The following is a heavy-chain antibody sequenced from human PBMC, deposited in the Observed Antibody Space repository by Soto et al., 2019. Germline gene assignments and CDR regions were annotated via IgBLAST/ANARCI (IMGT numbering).Heavy chain of an antibody. V-gene: IGHV4-4*07. CDR2: ISTRGNT. CDR1: GASVSSDY. CDR3: ARGTGTVNFDS. D-gene: IGHD1-1*01. J-gene: IGHJ4*02. Sequence: QVQLQQSGPGLVKPSETLSLTCIFSGASVSSDYWSWIRQPAGTGLEWIGRISTRGNTNYHPSFTSRVPMSVDTSKNQLALNLSAVTASDTAVYYCARGTGTVNFDSWGRGILVTVSS.